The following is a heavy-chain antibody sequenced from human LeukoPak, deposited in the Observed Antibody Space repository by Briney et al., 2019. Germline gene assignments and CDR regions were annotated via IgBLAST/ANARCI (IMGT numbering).Heavy chain of an antibody. Sequence: GESLKISCKASGYTFTHQWIGWVRQKSGSGLEWMEIIYPRDSDTRYSPSFQGHVSFSADTSINTAYLEWSRLEASDTAIYYCARHSDVIGAIWGQGTLVTVSS. CDR1: GYTFTHQW. V-gene: IGHV5-51*01. J-gene: IGHJ4*02. CDR2: IYPRDSDT. CDR3: ARHSDVIGAI. D-gene: IGHD3-10*01.